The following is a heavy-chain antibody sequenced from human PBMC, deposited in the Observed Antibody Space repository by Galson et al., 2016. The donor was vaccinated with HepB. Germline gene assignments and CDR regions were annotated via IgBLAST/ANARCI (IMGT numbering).Heavy chain of an antibody. CDR2: ISGSGGST. CDR1: GFTFCSYA. Sequence: SLRLSCAASGFTFCSYAMSWVRQAPGKGLEWVSAISGSGGSTYYADSVKGRVTISRDNSKNTLYLQMNSLRAEDTAVYYCAKGLKGRDYYGMDVWGQGTTVTVSS. V-gene: IGHV3-23*01. J-gene: IGHJ6*02. CDR3: AKGLKGRDYYGMDV.